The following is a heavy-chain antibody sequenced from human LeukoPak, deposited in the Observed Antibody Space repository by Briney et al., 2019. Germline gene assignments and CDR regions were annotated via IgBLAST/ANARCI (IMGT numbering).Heavy chain of an antibody. CDR2: ISYDGSNK. J-gene: IGHJ4*02. CDR1: GFTFSSYA. D-gene: IGHD3-22*01. Sequence: GGSLRLSCAASGFTFSSYAMHWVRQAPGKGLEWVAVISYDGSNKYYADSVKGRFTISRDNSKNTLYLQMNSLRAEDTAVYYCAKGSSTYYYDSSGLLDYWGQGTLVTVSS. CDR3: AKGSSTYYYDSSGLLDY. V-gene: IGHV3-30*04.